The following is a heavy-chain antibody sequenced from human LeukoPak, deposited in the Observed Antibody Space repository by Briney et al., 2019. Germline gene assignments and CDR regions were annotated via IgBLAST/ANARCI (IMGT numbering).Heavy chain of an antibody. CDR3: AKDRYYYGSGSPVFDY. V-gene: IGHV3-9*01. CDR2: VSWNDGSI. J-gene: IGHJ4*02. CDR1: GFTFDDYV. Sequence: GGSLRLSCAASGFTFDDYVMHWVRQAPGKGLEWVSGVSWNDGSIGYADSVEGRFTISRDNAKNSLYLQMNSLRPEDTALYYCAKDRYYYGSGSPVFDYWGQGTLVTVSS. D-gene: IGHD3-10*01.